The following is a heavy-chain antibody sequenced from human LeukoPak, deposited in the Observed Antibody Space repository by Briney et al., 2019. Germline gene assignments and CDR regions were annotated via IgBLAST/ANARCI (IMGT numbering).Heavy chain of an antibody. CDR1: GGSISTGGYY. CDR2: IYYSGNT. D-gene: IGHD3-10*01. CDR3: ARRARSLFYGSGSYKSPLYYFDS. Sequence: SQTLSLTCAVSGGSISTGGYYWNWIRQHPGKGLEWIGYIYYSGNTFYNPSLKSRVTISLDTSKNQFSLQLYSVTDADTALYYCARRARSLFYGSGSYKSPLYYFDSWGQGTLVTVSS. J-gene: IGHJ4*02. V-gene: IGHV4-31*11.